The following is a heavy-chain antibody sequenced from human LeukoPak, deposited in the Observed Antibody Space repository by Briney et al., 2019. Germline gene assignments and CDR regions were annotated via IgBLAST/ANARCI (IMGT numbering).Heavy chain of an antibody. Sequence: PGGSLRLSCAASGFTFSSYGMHWVRQAPGKGLEWVAVISYDGSNKYYADSVKGRFTISRDNSKNTLYLQMNSLRAEDTAVYYCAKRAGSGSPRYYFDYWGQGTLVTVSS. V-gene: IGHV3-30*18. D-gene: IGHD1-26*01. CDR1: GFTFSSYG. CDR3: AKRAGSGSPRYYFDY. J-gene: IGHJ4*02. CDR2: ISYDGSNK.